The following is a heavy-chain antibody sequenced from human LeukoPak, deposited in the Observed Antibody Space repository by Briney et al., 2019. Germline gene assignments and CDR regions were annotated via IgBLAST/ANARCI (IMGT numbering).Heavy chain of an antibody. D-gene: IGHD3-22*01. Sequence: SDTLSLTCTVSGGSISSSNSYWGWIRQPPGKGLEWIGSIHYSGSTYYNPSLKGRVTISVDTSKNQFFLKLSSVTAADTAVYYCARLYYYDSSGYVDYWGQGTLVAVSS. V-gene: IGHV4-39*01. CDR2: IHYSGST. CDR1: GGSISSSNSY. CDR3: ARLYYYDSSGYVDY. J-gene: IGHJ4*02.